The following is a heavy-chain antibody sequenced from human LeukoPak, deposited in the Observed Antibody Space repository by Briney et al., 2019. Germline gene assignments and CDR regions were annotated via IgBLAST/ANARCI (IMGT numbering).Heavy chain of an antibody. J-gene: IGHJ6*03. CDR2: IIPIFGTA. V-gene: IGHV1-69*13. CDR3: ARGYCSSTSCYKGVYGYMDV. CDR1: GYTFTGYY. D-gene: IGHD2-2*02. Sequence: SVKVSCKASGYTFTGYYMHWVRQAPGQGLEWMGGIIPIFGTANYAQKFQGRVTITADESTSTAYMELSSLRSEDTAVYYCARGYCSSTSCYKGVYGYMDVWGKGTTVTISS.